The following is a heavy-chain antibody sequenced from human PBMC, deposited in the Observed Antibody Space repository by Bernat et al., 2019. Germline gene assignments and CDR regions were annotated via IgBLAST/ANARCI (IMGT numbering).Heavy chain of an antibody. CDR3: ARVGDSSGYSMYYFDY. CDR2: IYYSGST. J-gene: IGHJ4*02. V-gene: IGHV4-59*12. CDR1: GGSISSYY. Sequence: QVQLQESGPGLVKPSETLSLTCTVSGGSISSYYWSWIRQPPGKGLEWIGYIYYSGSTNYNPSLKSRVTISVDTSKNQFSLKLSSVTAADTAVYYCARVGDSSGYSMYYFDYWGQGTLVTVSS. D-gene: IGHD3-22*01.